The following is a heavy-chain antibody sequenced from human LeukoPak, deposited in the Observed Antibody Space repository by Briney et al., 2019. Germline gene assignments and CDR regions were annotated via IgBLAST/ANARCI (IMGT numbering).Heavy chain of an antibody. J-gene: IGHJ4*02. V-gene: IGHV1-46*01. CDR2: INPSGGST. Sequence: VASVKVSCKASGYTFTIYYIHWVRQAPGQGLEWMGIINPSGGSTSYAQKFQGRVTMTRDTSTSTVYMELSSLRSEDTAVYYCARDRGKQQLVFDYWGQGTLVTVSS. D-gene: IGHD6-13*01. CDR3: ARDRGKQQLVFDY. CDR1: GYTFTIYY.